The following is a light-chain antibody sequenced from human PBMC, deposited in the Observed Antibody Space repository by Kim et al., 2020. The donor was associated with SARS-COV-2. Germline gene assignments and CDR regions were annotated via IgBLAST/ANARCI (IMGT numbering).Light chain of an antibody. V-gene: IGLV3-1*01. CDR3: QAWDSSTGV. CDR1: KVGDKY. Sequence: SVSPGQTASITCSGDKVGDKYACWYQQKPGQSPVLVIYQDSKRPSGIPERFAGSNSGNTATLTISGTQAMDEADYYGQAWDSSTGVFGTGTKVTVL. CDR2: QDS. J-gene: IGLJ1*01.